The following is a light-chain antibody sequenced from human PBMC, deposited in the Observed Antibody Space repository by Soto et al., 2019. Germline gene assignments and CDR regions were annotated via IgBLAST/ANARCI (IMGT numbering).Light chain of an antibody. Sequence: DIQMTQSPSPLSGSVGDRVTLTCRASQSISSWLAWYQQKPGKAPNLLIYKASHLENGVPSRFSGSGSGTEFTLTISSLQPEDFATYYCQQVKSYPITFGQGTRLEIK. CDR1: QSISSW. J-gene: IGKJ5*01. CDR2: KAS. V-gene: IGKV1-5*03. CDR3: QQVKSYPIT.